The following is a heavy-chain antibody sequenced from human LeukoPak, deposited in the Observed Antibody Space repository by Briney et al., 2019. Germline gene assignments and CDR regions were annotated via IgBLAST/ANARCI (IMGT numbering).Heavy chain of an antibody. J-gene: IGHJ4*02. CDR3: ARDRHGGERALGY. Sequence: PGGSLRLSCAASGFTFSSYEMNWVRQAPGRGLEWVSYISSSGSTIYYADSVKGRFTISRDNAKNSLYLQMNSLRAEDTAVYYCARDRHGGERALGYWGQGTLVTVSS. CDR2: ISSSGSTI. CDR1: GFTFSSYE. D-gene: IGHD3-16*01. V-gene: IGHV3-48*03.